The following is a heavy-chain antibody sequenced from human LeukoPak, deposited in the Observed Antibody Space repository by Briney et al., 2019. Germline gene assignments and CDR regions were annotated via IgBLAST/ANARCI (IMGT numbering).Heavy chain of an antibody. D-gene: IGHD6-19*01. CDR1: GYTFTGYY. Sequence: ASVKVSCRPFGYTFTGYYMHWVRRAPGQGFEWMGWINPNSGGTNYAQKFQGRVTMTRDTSISTAYMELSRLRSDDTAVYYCAREYSSGSLDYWGQGTLVTVSS. CDR3: AREYSSGSLDY. V-gene: IGHV1-2*02. J-gene: IGHJ4*02. CDR2: INPNSGGT.